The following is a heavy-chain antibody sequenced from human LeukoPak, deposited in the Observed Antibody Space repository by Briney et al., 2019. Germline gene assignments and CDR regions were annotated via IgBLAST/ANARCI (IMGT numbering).Heavy chain of an antibody. Sequence: PGGSLRLSCAASGFTFDDFAMHWVRQAPGKGLEWVSGISWNSGNIGYADSVKGRFTISRDSAKNSLYLQMNSLRDEDTALYYCVRPAGDSNAYYYFDYWGQGTLVTVSS. J-gene: IGHJ4*02. D-gene: IGHD3-22*01. V-gene: IGHV3-9*01. CDR1: GFTFDDFA. CDR2: ISWNSGNI. CDR3: VRPAGDSNAYYYFDY.